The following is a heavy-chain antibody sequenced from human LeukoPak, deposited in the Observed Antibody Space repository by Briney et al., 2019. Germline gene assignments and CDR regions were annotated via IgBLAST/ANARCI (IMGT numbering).Heavy chain of an antibody. D-gene: IGHD6-13*01. CDR1: GGFISSSSYY. J-gene: IGHJ5*02. V-gene: IGHV4-39*07. Sequence: SETLSLTCTVSGGFISSSSYYWGWIRQPPGKGLEWIGSIYYSGSTYYNPSLKSRVTISVDTSKNQFSLKLSSVTAADTAVYYCASLPGIAAAAGWFDPWGQGTLVTVSS. CDR2: IYYSGST. CDR3: ASLPGIAAAAGWFDP.